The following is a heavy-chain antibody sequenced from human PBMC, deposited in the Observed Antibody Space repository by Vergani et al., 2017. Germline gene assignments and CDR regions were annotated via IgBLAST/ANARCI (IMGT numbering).Heavy chain of an antibody. Sequence: EVQLVESGGGLVQPGGSLRLSCAASGFTFSSYSMNWVRRAPGKGLEWVSYISSSSSTIYYADSVKGRFTISRDNAKNSLYLQMNSLRAEDTAVYYCAKTGVAAPDAFDIWGQGTMVTVSS. CDR1: GFTFSSYS. J-gene: IGHJ3*02. V-gene: IGHV3-48*01. CDR3: AKTGVAAPDAFDI. D-gene: IGHD6-6*01. CDR2: ISSSSSTI.